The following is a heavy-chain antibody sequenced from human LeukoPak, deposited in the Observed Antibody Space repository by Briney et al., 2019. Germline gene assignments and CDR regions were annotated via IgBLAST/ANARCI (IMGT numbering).Heavy chain of an antibody. D-gene: IGHD3-3*01. V-gene: IGHV4-59*01. CDR2: IYYSGST. CDR1: GGSISSYY. CDR3: ARHSTIFGVVIAG. J-gene: IGHJ4*02. Sequence: PSETLSLTCTVSGGSISSYYWSWIRQPPGKGLEWIGYIYYSGSTNYNPSLKSRVTISVDTSKNQFSLKLSSVTAADTAVYYCARHSTIFGVVIAGWGQGTLVTVSP.